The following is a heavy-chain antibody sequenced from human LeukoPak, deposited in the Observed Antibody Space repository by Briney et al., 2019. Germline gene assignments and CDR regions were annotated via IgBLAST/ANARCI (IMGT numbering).Heavy chain of an antibody. J-gene: IGHJ4*02. CDR3: ARHEQWRVYYFDY. V-gene: IGHV4-39*01. D-gene: IGHD6-19*01. CDR1: GGSISSSSYY. Sequence: SETLSLTCTVPGGSISSSSYYWGWIRQPPGKGLEWIGSIYYSGSTSYNPSLKSRVTISVDTSKNQFSLKLSSVTAADTAVYYCARHEQWRVYYFDYWGQGTLDTVSS. CDR2: IYYSGST.